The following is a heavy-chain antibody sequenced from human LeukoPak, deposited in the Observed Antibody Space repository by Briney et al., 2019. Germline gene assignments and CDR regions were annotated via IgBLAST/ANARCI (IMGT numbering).Heavy chain of an antibody. V-gene: IGHV3-23*01. J-gene: IGHJ4*02. CDR1: GFTFSSYA. D-gene: IGHD6-6*01. Sequence: PGGSLRLSCAASGFTFSSYAMSWVRQAPGKGLEWVSAISGSGGSTYYADSVKGRFTISRDNSKNTLYLQMNSLRAEDTAVYYCARSMRSSSQSYIDYWGQGTLVTVSS. CDR2: ISGSGGST. CDR3: ARSMRSSSQSYIDY.